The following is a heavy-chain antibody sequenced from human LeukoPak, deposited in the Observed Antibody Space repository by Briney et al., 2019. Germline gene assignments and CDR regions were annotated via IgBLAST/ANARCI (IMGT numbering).Heavy chain of an antibody. CDR3: AKATYCSITTCYRYYCYMDV. CDR1: GFTFDDYA. J-gene: IGHJ6*03. V-gene: IGHV3-43*02. D-gene: IGHD2-2*01. CDR2: ISGDGST. Sequence: GGSLRLSCAASGFTFDDYATHWVRQAPGKGLEWISLISGDGSTFYADSVKGRFIISRDNSKNSLYLQMNSLRAEDTALYYCAKATYCSITTCYRYYCYMDVWGKGTTVTVSS.